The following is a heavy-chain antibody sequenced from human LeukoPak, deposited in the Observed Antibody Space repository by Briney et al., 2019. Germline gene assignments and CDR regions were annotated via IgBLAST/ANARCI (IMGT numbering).Heavy chain of an antibody. CDR3: AKDGVLGYCSSSSCYGGGGGLYYYYYYMDV. D-gene: IGHD2-2*01. Sequence: GGSLRLSCAASGFTFRSYSMNWVRQAPGKGLEWVSAISGSGGSTYYADSVKGRFTISRDNSKNTLCLQMNSLRAEDTAVYYCAKDGVLGYCSSSSCYGGGGGLYYYYYYMDVWGKGTTVTVSS. CDR2: ISGSGGST. J-gene: IGHJ6*03. CDR1: GFTFRSYS. V-gene: IGHV3-23*01.